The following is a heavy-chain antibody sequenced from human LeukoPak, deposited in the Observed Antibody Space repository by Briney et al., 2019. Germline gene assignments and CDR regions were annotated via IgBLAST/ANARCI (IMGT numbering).Heavy chain of an antibody. CDR3: AKEESGYDFWSGYYETLNWFDP. Sequence: PGRSLRLSCAASGFTFSSYGMHWVRQAPGKGLEWVAVISYDGSNKYYADSVKGRFTISRDNSKNTLYLQMNSLRAEDTAVYYCAKEESGYDFWSGYYETLNWFDPWGQGTLVTVSS. CDR1: GFTFSSYG. J-gene: IGHJ5*02. V-gene: IGHV3-30*18. D-gene: IGHD3-3*01. CDR2: ISYDGSNK.